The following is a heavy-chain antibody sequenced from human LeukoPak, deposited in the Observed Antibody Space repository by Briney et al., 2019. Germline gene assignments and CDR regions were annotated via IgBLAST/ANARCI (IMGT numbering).Heavy chain of an antibody. D-gene: IGHD4-17*01. V-gene: IGHV3-23*01. CDR1: GFTFSSYA. CDR2: ISGSGGST. CDR3: AKGYDWMTTVTTIDY. J-gene: IGHJ4*02. Sequence: PGGSLRLSCAASGFTFSSYAMSWVRQAPGKGLEWVSAISGSGGSTYYADSVKGRFTISRDNSKNTLYLQMNSLRAEDTAVYYCAKGYDWMTTVTTIDYWGQGTLVTVSS.